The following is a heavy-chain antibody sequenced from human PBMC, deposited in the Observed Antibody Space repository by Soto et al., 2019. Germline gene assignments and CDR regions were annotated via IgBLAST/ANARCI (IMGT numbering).Heavy chain of an antibody. Sequence: SVKVSCKASGFTFTSSAVQWVRQARGQRLEWIGWIVVGSGDTNSAQKFQERVTITRDMSTSTAYIELSSLRSEYTAVYYCAATIIAAVGTGYYYGMDVWGQGTTVTVSS. J-gene: IGHJ6*02. CDR1: GFTFTSSA. CDR3: AATIIAAVGTGYYYGMDV. D-gene: IGHD6-13*01. CDR2: IVVGSGDT. V-gene: IGHV1-58*01.